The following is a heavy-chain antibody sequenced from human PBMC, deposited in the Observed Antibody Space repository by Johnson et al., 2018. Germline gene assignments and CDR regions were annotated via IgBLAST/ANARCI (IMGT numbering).Heavy chain of an antibody. CDR1: GFPFSNYA. V-gene: IGHV3-64*01. CDR3: ARSQSAYYGDDVGAEYFQH. J-gene: IGHJ1*01. CDR2: ISSNGGST. Sequence: VQLVESGGGLVQPGGSLRLSCAASGFPFSNYAMHWVRQAPGKGLEYVSAISSNGGSTYCANSVKGRFTISRDNSKNTLYLQMGSLRAEDMAVYYCARSQSAYYGDDVGAEYFQHWGQGTLVTVSS. D-gene: IGHD4-17*01.